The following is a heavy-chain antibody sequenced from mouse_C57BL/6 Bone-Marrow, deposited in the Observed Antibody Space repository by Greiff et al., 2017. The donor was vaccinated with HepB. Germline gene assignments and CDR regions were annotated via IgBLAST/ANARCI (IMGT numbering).Heavy chain of an antibody. Sequence: EVKLMESGPVLVKPGASVKMSCKASGYTFTDYYMNWVKQSHGKSLEWIGVINPYNGGTSYNQKFKGKATLTVDKSSSTAYMELNSLTSEDSAVYYCGWLLLYWYFDVWGTGTTVTVSS. D-gene: IGHD2-3*01. J-gene: IGHJ1*03. CDR3: GWLLLYWYFDV. CDR1: GYTFTDYY. V-gene: IGHV1-19*01. CDR2: INPYNGGT.